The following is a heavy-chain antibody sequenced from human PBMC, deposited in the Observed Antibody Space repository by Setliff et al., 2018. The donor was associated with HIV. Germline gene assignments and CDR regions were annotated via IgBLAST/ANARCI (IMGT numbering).Heavy chain of an antibody. CDR2: ITWDSGDT. V-gene: IGHV3-43*01. D-gene: IGHD6-19*01. CDR1: GFTFDDYT. Sequence: GGSLRLSCAASGFTFDDYTMHWVRQAPGKGLEWISLITWDSGDTYYVDSVKGRFTISRDNSKNSLYLQMNNLRTEDTALYYCAKDKSSGWDAFDIWGQGTMVTVSS. J-gene: IGHJ3*02. CDR3: AKDKSSGWDAFDI.